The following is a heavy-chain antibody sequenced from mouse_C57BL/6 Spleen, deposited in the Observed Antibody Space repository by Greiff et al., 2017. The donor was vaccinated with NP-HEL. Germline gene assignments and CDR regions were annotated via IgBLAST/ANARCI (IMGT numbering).Heavy chain of an antibody. J-gene: IGHJ2*01. CDR1: GYTFTSYW. CDR3: ARGPYGNYDYFDY. Sequence: VQLQQSGAELVMPGASVKLSCKASGYTFTSYWMHWVKQRPGQGLEWIGEIDPSDSYTNYNQKFKGKSTLTVDKSSSTAYMQLSSLTSEDSAVYYCARGPYGNYDYFDYWGQGTTLTVSS. CDR2: IDPSDSYT. V-gene: IGHV1-69*01. D-gene: IGHD2-10*02.